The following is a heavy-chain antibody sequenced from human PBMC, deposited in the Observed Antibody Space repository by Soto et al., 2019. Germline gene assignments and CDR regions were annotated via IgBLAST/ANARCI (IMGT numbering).Heavy chain of an antibody. V-gene: IGHV4-59*08. CDR3: ARGPYYDLIWNYYYMDV. CDR1: GGSISGHY. Sequence: QVQLQESGPGLVKPSETLSLNCSVSGGSISGHYWSWVRQTPGKGLEWIGYIYYSGSTNYNPSLKRRVTISVDTSKNHFSLRLTSGTAADTAVYYCARGPYYDLIWNYYYMDVWGKGTTVTVSS. D-gene: IGHD3-16*01. CDR2: IYYSGST. J-gene: IGHJ6*03.